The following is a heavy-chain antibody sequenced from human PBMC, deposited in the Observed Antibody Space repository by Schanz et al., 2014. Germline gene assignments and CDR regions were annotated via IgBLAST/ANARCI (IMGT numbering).Heavy chain of an antibody. D-gene: IGHD3-22*01. Sequence: QVQLVQSGSELKKPGASVKVSCKASGYTFTSFAMNWVRQAPGQGLEWMGWINTNNGDPTYAQGFTGRFVYTLDASVTTAYLEISSLKAEDTAVYYCARAGQDYSDSSGYATYYFGNWGQGTLVTVSS. CDR1: GYTFTSFA. J-gene: IGHJ4*02. CDR3: ARAGQDYSDSSGYATYYFGN. CDR2: INTNNGDP. V-gene: IGHV7-4-1*02.